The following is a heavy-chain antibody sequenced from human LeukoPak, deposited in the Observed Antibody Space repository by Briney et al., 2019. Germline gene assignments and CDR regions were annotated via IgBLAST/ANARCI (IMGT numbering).Heavy chain of an antibody. CDR2: IWFDGSDK. V-gene: IGHV3-33*01. CDR3: ARDITMVRGIIEAMDY. D-gene: IGHD3-10*01. CDR1: GFTFSSYG. Sequence: PGRSLRLSCVASGFTFSSYGMHWVRQAPGNGLEWVAVIWFDGSDKYYADSVKGRFTISRDNSKNSLYLQMNSLSAEDTAVYYCARDITMVRGIIEAMDYWGQGTLVTVSS. J-gene: IGHJ4*02.